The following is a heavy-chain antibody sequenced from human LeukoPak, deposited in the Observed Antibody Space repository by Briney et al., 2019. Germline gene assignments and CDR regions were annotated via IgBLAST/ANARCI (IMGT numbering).Heavy chain of an antibody. D-gene: IGHD3-9*01. CDR3: ARDGDYDILTGYYLSPLFDY. CDR2: ISAYNGNT. V-gene: IGHV1-18*01. CDR1: GYTFTSYG. Sequence: GASVEVSCKASGYTFTSYGISWVRQAPGQGLEWMGWISAYNGNTNYAQKLQGRVTMTTDTSTSTAYMELRSLRSDDTAVYYCARDGDYDILTGYYLSPLFDYWGQGTLVTVSS. J-gene: IGHJ4*02.